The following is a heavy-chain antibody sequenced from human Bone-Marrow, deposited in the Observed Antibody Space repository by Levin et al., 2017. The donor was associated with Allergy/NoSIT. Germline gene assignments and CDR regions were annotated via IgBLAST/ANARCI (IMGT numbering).Heavy chain of an antibody. J-gene: IGHJ4*02. V-gene: IGHV2-70*12. CDR1: GFSLTTTGMC. CDR2: IDWDDEK. D-gene: IGHD3-3*01. CDR3: AHHFGVGPTIDY. Sequence: GSGPTLVKPTQTLTLTCSFSGFSLTTTGMCVSWIRQPPGKALEWLAAIDWDDEKYYRASLKTRLTISKDTSKNLVVLTMTNMDPVDTATYYCAHHFGVGPTIDYWGQGALVTVSS.